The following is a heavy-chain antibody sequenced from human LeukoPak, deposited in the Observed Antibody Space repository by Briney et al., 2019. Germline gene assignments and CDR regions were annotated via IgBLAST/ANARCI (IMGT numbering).Heavy chain of an antibody. V-gene: IGHV3-21*01. CDR1: GFTFSSYS. CDR2: ISSSSSYI. Sequence: GGSLRLSCAASGFTFSSYSMTWVRQAPGKGLEWVSSISSSSSYIYYAASVKRRFTFSRDNAKNSLYLQMNSLRAEDTGVYYCARENPSIQLWLCDVGDTFYISGQGTLVTVSS. J-gene: IGHJ3*02. CDR3: ARENPSIQLWLCDVGDTFYI. D-gene: IGHD5-18*01.